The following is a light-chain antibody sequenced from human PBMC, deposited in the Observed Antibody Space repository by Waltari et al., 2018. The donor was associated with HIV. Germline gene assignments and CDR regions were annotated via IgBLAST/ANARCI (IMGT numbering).Light chain of an antibody. V-gene: IGLV8-61*01. CDR3: VLYMGSGIVV. J-gene: IGLJ2*01. Sequence: QTVVTQEPSFSVSPGGTVTLTFGLSSGSVPTSSYPSWYQQTPGQAPRTLIYSTNTRSSGVPDRFSGSILGNKAALTITGAQTDDESDYYCVLYMGSGIVVFGGGTKLTVL. CDR2: STN. CDR1: SGSVPTSSY.